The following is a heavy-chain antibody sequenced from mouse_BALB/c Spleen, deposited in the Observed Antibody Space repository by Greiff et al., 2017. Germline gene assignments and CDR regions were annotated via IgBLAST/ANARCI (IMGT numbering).Heavy chain of an antibody. D-gene: IGHD2-14*01. CDR2: IRNKANGYTT. CDR1: GFTFTDYY. J-gene: IGHJ4*01. CDR3: ARDEAYRYDDAMDY. Sequence: EVQGVESGGGLVQPGGSLRLSCATSGFTFTDYYMSWVRQPPGKALEWLGFIRNKANGYTTEYSASVKGRFTISRDNSQSILYLQMNTLRAEDSATYYCARDEAYRYDDAMDYWGQGTSVTVSS. V-gene: IGHV7-3*02.